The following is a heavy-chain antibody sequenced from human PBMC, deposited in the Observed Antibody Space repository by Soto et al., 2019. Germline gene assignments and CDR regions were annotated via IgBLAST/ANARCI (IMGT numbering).Heavy chain of an antibody. CDR2: ISWNSGSI. D-gene: IGHD6-13*01. CDR3: AKDMEAAAGTPGDY. J-gene: IGHJ4*02. Sequence: EVQLVESGGGLVQPGRSLRLSCAASGFTFDDYAMHWVRQAPGKGLEWVPGISWNSGSIGYADSVKGRFTISRDNAKNSLYLQMNSLRAEDTALYYCAKDMEAAAGTPGDYWGQGTLVTVSS. V-gene: IGHV3-9*01. CDR1: GFTFDDYA.